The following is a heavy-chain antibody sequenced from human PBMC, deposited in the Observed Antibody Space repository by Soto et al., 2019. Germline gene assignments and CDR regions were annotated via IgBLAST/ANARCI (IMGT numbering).Heavy chain of an antibody. D-gene: IGHD4-17*01. V-gene: IGHV3-74*01. Sequence: EVQLVESGGGVVQPGGSLRLSCAASGFTFSYYWMHWVRQAPGKGLVWVSRVNSDGSNTTYADFVRGRFTISRDNAKNTLYLHMNSLRAEDTAVYYCARHYGDYAYCYYGMDVWGQGTTVTVSS. CDR1: GFTFSYYW. CDR2: VNSDGSNT. J-gene: IGHJ6*02. CDR3: ARHYGDYAYCYYGMDV.